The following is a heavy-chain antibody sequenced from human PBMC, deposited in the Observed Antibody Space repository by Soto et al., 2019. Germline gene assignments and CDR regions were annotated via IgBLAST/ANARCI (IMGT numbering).Heavy chain of an antibody. CDR2: INPNSGGT. CDR3: ARCHCSGGSCYSYLVDY. CDR1: GYTFTGYY. V-gene: IGHV1-2*02. J-gene: IGHJ4*02. Sequence: QVQLVQSGAEVKKPGASVKVSCKASGYTFTGYYMHWVRQAPGQGLEWMGWINPNSGGTNYAQKFQGRVTMTRDTSISTAYMELSRLRSDDTAVYYCARCHCSGGSCYSYLVDYWGQGTLVTVSS. D-gene: IGHD2-15*01.